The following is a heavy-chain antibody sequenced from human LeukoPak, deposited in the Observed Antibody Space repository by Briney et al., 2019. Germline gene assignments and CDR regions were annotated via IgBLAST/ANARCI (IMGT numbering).Heavy chain of an antibody. D-gene: IGHD1-26*01. V-gene: IGHV5-51*01. CDR2: IYPGDSDT. J-gene: IGHJ4*02. CDR3: AIYSDTYYFDH. CDR1: GYSFTSSW. Sequence: GESLKISCRGSGYSFTSSWIGWVRQMPGKGLEWMGIIYPGDSDTRYSPSFQGQVTISADKSISTAYLQWSSLKASDTAMYYCAIYSDTYYFDHWGQGTLVTVSS.